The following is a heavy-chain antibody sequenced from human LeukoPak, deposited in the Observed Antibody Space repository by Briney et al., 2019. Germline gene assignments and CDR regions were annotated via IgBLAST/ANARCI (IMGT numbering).Heavy chain of an antibody. J-gene: IGHJ4*02. CDR3: AREGAAYDSSGYNIGGYFDY. CDR1: GGSISSYY. D-gene: IGHD3-22*01. CDR2: IYYSGST. V-gene: IGHV4-59*01. Sequence: PSETLSLTCTVSGGSISSYYWNWIRQPPGKGLEWIGYIYYSGSTNYNPSLKSRVTISVDTSKNQFSLKLSSVTAADTAVYYCAREGAAYDSSGYNIGGYFDYWGQGTLVTVSS.